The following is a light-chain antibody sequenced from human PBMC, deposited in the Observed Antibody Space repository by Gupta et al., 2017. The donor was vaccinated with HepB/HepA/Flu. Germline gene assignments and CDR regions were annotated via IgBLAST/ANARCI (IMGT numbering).Light chain of an antibody. CDR1: SSDVGGYNL. Sequence: QSALTQPASVSWSPGQSITISCTGTSSDVGGYNLVSWYQHHPGKAPKLMLFEVSKRPAGVSNRFSGSKSGNTASPTISGLQAEDEADYYCCSYVRGTTVVFGGGTKLTVL. CDR2: EVS. V-gene: IGLV2-23*02. CDR3: CSYVRGTTVV. J-gene: IGLJ3*02.